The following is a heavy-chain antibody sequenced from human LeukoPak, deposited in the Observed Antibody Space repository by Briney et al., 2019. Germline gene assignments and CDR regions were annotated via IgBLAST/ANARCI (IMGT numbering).Heavy chain of an antibody. Sequence: GGSLRLSCVASGFTFCTYAMNWVRQAPGKGVEWVSGISGGAGGTYYADSVKGRFTSSRDNSKNTLYLQMNSLKAEDTAMYYCAKGVVVYYGVNSNFDSWGQGTLVAVSS. J-gene: IGHJ4*02. CDR2: ISGGAGGT. CDR3: AKGVVVYYGVNSNFDS. V-gene: IGHV3-23*01. D-gene: IGHD4-23*01. CDR1: GFTFCTYA.